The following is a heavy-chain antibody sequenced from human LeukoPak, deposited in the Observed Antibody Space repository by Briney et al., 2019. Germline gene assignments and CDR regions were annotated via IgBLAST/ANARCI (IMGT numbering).Heavy chain of an antibody. CDR3: ARHGYYCSSTSCHAFDI. D-gene: IGHD2-2*01. Sequence: KPSETLSLTCTVSGGSISSYYWSWIRQPPGKGLEWIGYIYYSGSTNYNPSLKSRVTISVDTSKNQFSLKLSSVTAADTAVYYCARHGYYCSSTSCHAFDIWGQGTMVTVSS. CDR1: GGSISSYY. CDR2: IYYSGST. V-gene: IGHV4-59*08. J-gene: IGHJ3*02.